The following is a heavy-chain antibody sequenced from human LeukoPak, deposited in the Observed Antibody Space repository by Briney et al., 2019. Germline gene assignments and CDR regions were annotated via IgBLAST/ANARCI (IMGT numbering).Heavy chain of an antibody. CDR3: AREKRWPNWFDP. V-gene: IGHV4-59*01. D-gene: IGHD6-19*01. CDR1: GGSISSYY. J-gene: IGHJ5*02. CDR2: IYDSGST. Sequence: SETLSLTCTVSGGSISSYYWSWIRQPPGKGLEWIGNIYDSGSTIYNPSLKSRVTIPVDTSKNQFSLKLNSVTAADTAVYYCAREKRWPNWFDPWGQGTLVTVSS.